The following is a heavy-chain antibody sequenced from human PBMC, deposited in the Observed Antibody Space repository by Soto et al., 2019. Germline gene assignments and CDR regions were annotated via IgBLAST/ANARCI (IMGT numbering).Heavy chain of an antibody. V-gene: IGHV4-59*01. CDR1: GGSISSYY. CDR2: IYYSGST. D-gene: IGHD5-12*01. Sequence: PSETLSLTCTVSGGSISSYYWGWIRQPPGKGLEWIGYIYYSGSTNYNPSLKSRVTISVDTSKNQFSLKLSSVTAADTAVYYCARETPPRRWLQSGWFDPWGQGTLVTVSS. CDR3: ARETPPRRWLQSGWFDP. J-gene: IGHJ5*02.